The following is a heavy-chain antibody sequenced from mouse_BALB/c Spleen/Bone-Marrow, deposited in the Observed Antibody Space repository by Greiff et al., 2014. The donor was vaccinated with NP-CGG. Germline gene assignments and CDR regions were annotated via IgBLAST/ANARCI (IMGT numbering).Heavy chain of an antibody. CDR2: FYPFNGGT. Sequence: VQLKESGPELMKPGASVKISCKASGYLFTSYYMHWVKQSHGESLEWIGYFYPFNGGTSYNQKFKGKATLTVDKSSSTAYMHLSSLTSEDSAVYFCARSYDGYPYAMNYWGQGTSVTVSS. V-gene: IGHV1-31*01. J-gene: IGHJ4*01. CDR1: GYLFTSYY. D-gene: IGHD2-3*01. CDR3: ARSYDGYPYAMNY.